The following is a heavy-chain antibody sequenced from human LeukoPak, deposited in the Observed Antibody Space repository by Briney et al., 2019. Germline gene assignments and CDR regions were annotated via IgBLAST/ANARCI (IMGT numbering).Heavy chain of an antibody. J-gene: IGHJ6*03. V-gene: IGHV3-21*01. CDR2: ISSSSSYI. CDR1: GFTFSSYS. CDR3: ARAVGDTTYYYYYMDV. D-gene: IGHD1-26*01. Sequence: PGGSLRLSCAASGFTFSSYSMNWVRQAPGKGLEWVSSISSSSSYIYYADSVKGRFTISRDNAKNSLYLQMNSLRAEDTAVYYCARAVGDTTYYYYYMDVWGKGTTVTISS.